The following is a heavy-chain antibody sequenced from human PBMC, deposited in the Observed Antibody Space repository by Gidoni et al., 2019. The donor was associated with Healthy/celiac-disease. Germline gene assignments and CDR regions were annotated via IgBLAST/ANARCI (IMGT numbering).Heavy chain of an antibody. Sequence: EVQLLESGGGLVQPGGSLRLSCAASGFTFRSYAMSWVRQAPGKGLEWVSAISGSGGSTYYADSVKGRFTISRDNSKNTLYLQMNSLRAEDTAVYYCAKDIAARPGYFDYWGQGTLVTVSS. CDR3: AKDIAARPGYFDY. V-gene: IGHV3-23*01. CDR1: GFTFRSYA. CDR2: ISGSGGST. J-gene: IGHJ4*02. D-gene: IGHD6-6*01.